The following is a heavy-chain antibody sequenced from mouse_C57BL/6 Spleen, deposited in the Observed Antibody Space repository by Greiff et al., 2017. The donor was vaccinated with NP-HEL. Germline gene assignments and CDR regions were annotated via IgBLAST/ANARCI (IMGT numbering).Heavy chain of an antibody. D-gene: IGHD6-1*01. Sequence: QVQLKQPGAELVKPGASVKMSCKASGYTFTSYWITWVKQRPGQGLEWIGDIYPGSGSTNYNEKFKSKATLTVDTSSSTAYMQLSSLTSEDSAVYYCARQEVMPRYFDVWGTGTTVTVSS. J-gene: IGHJ1*03. CDR3: ARQEVMPRYFDV. CDR2: IYPGSGST. V-gene: IGHV1-55*01. CDR1: GYTFTSYW.